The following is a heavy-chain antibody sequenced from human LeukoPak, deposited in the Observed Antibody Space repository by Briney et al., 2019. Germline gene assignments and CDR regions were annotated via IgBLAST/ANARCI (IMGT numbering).Heavy chain of an antibody. CDR3: ARQGVVGATGFDY. Sequence: PSETLSLTCSVSGGSISSISYYWGWIRQPPGKGLEWIGNIYSSGSTYNNPSLKSRAIISVDTSKNQFSLKLTSVTAADTAVYYCARQGVVGATGFDYWGQGTLVTVSS. J-gene: IGHJ4*02. CDR1: GGSISSISYY. V-gene: IGHV4-39*01. D-gene: IGHD1-26*01. CDR2: IYSSGST.